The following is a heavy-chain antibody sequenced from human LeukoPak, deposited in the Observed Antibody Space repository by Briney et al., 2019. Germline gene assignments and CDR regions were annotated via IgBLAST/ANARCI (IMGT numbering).Heavy chain of an antibody. CDR1: GFSFSNYA. J-gene: IGHJ5*02. CDR2: ISDSTT. Sequence: GGSLRLSCAASGFSFSNYAMSWVRQAPGKGLEWVSVISDSTTYYADSVKGRFTISRDNSRNTLYLQMNSLRAEDTAVYYCAKGGGYWCWASWGQGTLVTASS. D-gene: IGHD2-8*01. CDR3: AKGGGYWCWAS. V-gene: IGHV3-23*01.